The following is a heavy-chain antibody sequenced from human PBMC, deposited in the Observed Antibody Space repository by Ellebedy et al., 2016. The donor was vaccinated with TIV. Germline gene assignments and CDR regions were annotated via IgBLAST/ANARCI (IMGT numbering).Heavy chain of an antibody. CDR1: GFTFSNAW. Sequence: PGGSLRLSCAASGFTFSNAWMSWVRQAPGKGLEWVGRIKSKTDGGTTDYAAPVKGRFTISRDDSKNTLYLQMNSLKTEDTAVYYCTGHPFGELYAVSDYWGQGTLVTVSS. D-gene: IGHD3-10*01. CDR3: TGHPFGELYAVSDY. CDR2: IKSKTDGGTT. V-gene: IGHV3-15*01. J-gene: IGHJ4*02.